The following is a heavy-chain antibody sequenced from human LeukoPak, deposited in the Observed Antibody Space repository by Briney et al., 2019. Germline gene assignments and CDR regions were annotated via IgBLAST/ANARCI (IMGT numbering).Heavy chain of an antibody. Sequence: GGSLRLSCAASGFTFSSYWMSWVRQAPGTGLEWVANIKQDGSEKYYVDSVKGRFTISRDNAKNSLYLQMNSLRVEDTAVYYCTSWGDTTAEYFQRWGQGTLVTVSS. D-gene: IGHD2-21*02. J-gene: IGHJ1*01. CDR3: TSWGDTTAEYFQR. V-gene: IGHV3-7*01. CDR2: IKQDGSEK. CDR1: GFTFSSYW.